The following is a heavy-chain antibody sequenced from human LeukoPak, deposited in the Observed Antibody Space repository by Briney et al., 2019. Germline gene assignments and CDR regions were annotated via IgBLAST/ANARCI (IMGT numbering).Heavy chain of an antibody. Sequence: PSETLSLTCSVSGGSISSSSYYWGWIRQPPGKGLEWIGSFHYSGSTYYNPSLKSRVTISVNMSKNQFSLKLNSVTAADTAVYYCARDLKGVYFDYWGQGILVTVSS. V-gene: IGHV4-39*07. J-gene: IGHJ4*02. CDR1: GGSISSSSYY. CDR3: ARDLKGVYFDY. CDR2: FHYSGST. D-gene: IGHD3-16*01.